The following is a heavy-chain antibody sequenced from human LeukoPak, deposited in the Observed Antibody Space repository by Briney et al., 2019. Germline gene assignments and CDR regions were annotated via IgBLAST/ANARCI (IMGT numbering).Heavy chain of an antibody. V-gene: IGHV3-23*01. CDR1: GFTFSNYA. J-gene: IGHJ4*02. CDR2: VSGSGDST. CDR3: AKDTGYNYGYDY. D-gene: IGHD5-18*01. Sequence: GGSLRLSCSTSGFTFSNYAMTWVRQAPGMGLEWVSLVSGSGDSTYCADSVKGRFTISRDNSKNMLYLQMNSLRAEDTAIYYSAKDTGYNYGYDYWGQGTLATVSS.